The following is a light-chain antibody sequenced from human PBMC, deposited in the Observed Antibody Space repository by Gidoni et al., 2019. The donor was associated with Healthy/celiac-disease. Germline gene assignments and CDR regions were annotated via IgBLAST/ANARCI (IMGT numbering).Light chain of an antibody. Sequence: DIVRTQSPDSLAVSLGERATINCKSSQSFLYSSNNKNYLAWYQQKPGQPPKLLIYWASTRESGVPDRFSGSGSGTDFTLTISSLRAEDVAVYYCQQYYSTPRTFGQGTKVEIK. CDR1: QSFLYSSNNKNY. CDR3: QQYYSTPRT. CDR2: WAS. J-gene: IGKJ1*01. V-gene: IGKV4-1*01.